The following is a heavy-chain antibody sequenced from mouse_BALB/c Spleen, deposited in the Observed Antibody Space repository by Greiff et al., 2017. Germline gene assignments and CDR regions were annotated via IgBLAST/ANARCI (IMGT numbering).Heavy chain of an antibody. CDR2: ISSGGSYT. CDR3: ARVAYGNWMDY. V-gene: IGHV5-9-4*01. J-gene: IGHJ4*01. CDR1: GFTFSSYA. Sequence: DVKLVESGGGLVKPGGSLKLSCAASGFTFSSYAMSWVRQSPEKRLEWVAEISSGGSYTYYPDTVTGRFTISRDNAKNTLYLEMSSLRSEDTAMYYCARVAYGNWMDYWGQGTSVTVSS. D-gene: IGHD2-1*01.